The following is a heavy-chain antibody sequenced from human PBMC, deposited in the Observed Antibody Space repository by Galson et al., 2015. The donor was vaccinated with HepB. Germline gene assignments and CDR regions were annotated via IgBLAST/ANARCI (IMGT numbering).Heavy chain of an antibody. CDR2: IDPSDSKT. Sequence: QSGAEVKKPGESLRISCKGSGYSFTSYWIAWVRQMPGKGLEWMGRIDPSDSKTNYSPSLQGHVTLSVDKSIGTAYLQWSSLKASDTAIYYCARRSTDGYFYWGQGTLVTVSS. CDR3: ARRSTDGYFY. D-gene: IGHD5-24*01. CDR1: GYSFTSYW. J-gene: IGHJ4*02. V-gene: IGHV5-10-1*01.